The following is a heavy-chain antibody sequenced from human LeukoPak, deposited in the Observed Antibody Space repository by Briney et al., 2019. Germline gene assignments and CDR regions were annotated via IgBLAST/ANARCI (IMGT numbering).Heavy chain of an antibody. V-gene: IGHV4-4*07. CDR2: IYISGST. D-gene: IGHD5-12*01. CDR1: GASINSHY. CDR3: ARGGGNSGSATDR. J-gene: IGHJ5*02. Sequence: SETLSLTCTVSGASINSHYWSWIRQPAGKGLEWIGRIYISGSTNYNSSLQSRVTMSVDTSKNQFSLKLSSVTAADTAVYYCARGGGNSGSATDRWGQGTLVTVSS.